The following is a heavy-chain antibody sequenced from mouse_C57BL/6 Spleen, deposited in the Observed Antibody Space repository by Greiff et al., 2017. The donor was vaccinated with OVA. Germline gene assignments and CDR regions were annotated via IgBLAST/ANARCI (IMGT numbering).Heavy chain of an antibody. CDR3: ARGDYTTWFAY. D-gene: IGHD2-4*01. V-gene: IGHV5-17*01. Sequence: EVQLVESGGGLVKPGGSLKLSCAASGFTFSDYGMHWVRQAPEQGLEWVAYISSGSSTIYYADTVQGRFTISRDNARNTLFLQMTSLRSEDTARYYCARGDYTTWFAYWGQGTLVTVSA. CDR2: ISSGSSTI. CDR1: GFTFSDYG. J-gene: IGHJ3*01.